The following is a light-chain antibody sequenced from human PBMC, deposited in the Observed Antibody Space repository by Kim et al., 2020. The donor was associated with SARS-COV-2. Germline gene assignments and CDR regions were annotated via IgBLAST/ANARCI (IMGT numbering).Light chain of an antibody. V-gene: IGKV3-20*01. CDR1: LSVRSNY. J-gene: IGKJ2*01. Sequence: LSPGERATLSCRASLSVRSNYLAWYQQKPGQAPRLLIYGASRRATGIAERFSGSGSETDFTLTISRLEPEDFAVYSCQQYGSSPYTFGQGTKLEI. CDR3: QQYGSSPYT. CDR2: GAS.